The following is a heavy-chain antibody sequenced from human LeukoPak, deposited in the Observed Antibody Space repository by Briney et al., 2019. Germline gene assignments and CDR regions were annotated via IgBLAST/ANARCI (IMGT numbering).Heavy chain of an antibody. J-gene: IGHJ4*02. CDR1: GFTFSNYG. D-gene: IGHD6-19*01. V-gene: IGHV3-30*18. Sequence: GRSLRLSCAASGFTFSNYGMHWVRQAPGKGLEWVAVISYDGSNKYYADSVKGRFTISRDNSKNTLYLQMNSLRVEDTAVYYCAKDLDSIAVAADYWGQGTLVTVSS. CDR3: AKDLDSIAVAADY. CDR2: ISYDGSNK.